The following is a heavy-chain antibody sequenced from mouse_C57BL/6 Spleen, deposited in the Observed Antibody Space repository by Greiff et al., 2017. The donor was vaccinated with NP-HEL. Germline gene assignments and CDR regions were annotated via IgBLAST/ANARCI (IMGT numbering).Heavy chain of an antibody. CDR1: GFTFSDYG. V-gene: IGHV5-15*01. J-gene: IGHJ3*01. CDR3: ARPYYSNYAGFAY. Sequence: EVKLMESGGGLVQPGGSLKLSCAASGFTFSDYGMAWVRQAPRKGPEWVAFISNLAYSIYYADTVTGRFTISRENAKNTLYLEMSSLRSEDTAMYYCARPYYSNYAGFAYWGQGTLVTVSA. CDR2: ISNLAYSI. D-gene: IGHD2-5*01.